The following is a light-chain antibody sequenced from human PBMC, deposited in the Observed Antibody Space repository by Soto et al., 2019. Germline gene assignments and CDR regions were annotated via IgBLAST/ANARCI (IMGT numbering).Light chain of an antibody. Sequence: EIVLTQSPGTLSLSPGERATLPCRASQSVSSSYLAWYQQRPGQAPRLLIYGASNRATAIPDRFRGSGSGTDFTLTITRLEPEDFAVYYCQHYGSSPPFTFGPGTKVDIK. CDR1: QSVSSSY. J-gene: IGKJ3*01. CDR3: QHYGSSPPFT. V-gene: IGKV3-20*01. CDR2: GAS.